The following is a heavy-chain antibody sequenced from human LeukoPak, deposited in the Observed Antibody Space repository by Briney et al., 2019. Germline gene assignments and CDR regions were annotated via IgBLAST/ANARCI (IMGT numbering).Heavy chain of an antibody. D-gene: IGHD5-24*01. J-gene: IGHJ4*02. CDR1: GFTFSSYA. CDR2: ISPSADIT. V-gene: IGHV3-23*01. Sequence: GGSLRLSCAASGFTFSSYAMNWVRQAPGKGLEWISGISPSADITYYADSVKGRFMISRDNSENTVYLHMSSLRAGDTAVYFCAKDDAWLQFNDWGQGTLVTVSS. CDR3: AKDDAWLQFND.